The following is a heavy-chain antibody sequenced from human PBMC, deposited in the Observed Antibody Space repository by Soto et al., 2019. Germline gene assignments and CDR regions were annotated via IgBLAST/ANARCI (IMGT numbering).Heavy chain of an antibody. J-gene: IGHJ4*02. CDR1: GGSISSSNW. CDR2: IYHSGST. D-gene: IGHD3-3*01. V-gene: IGHV4-4*02. CDR3: ARAPETPTIFGVVRPYFFNH. Sequence: SDTPSLTCAVSGGSISSSNWWSWVRQPPGKGLEWIGEIYHSGSTNYNPSLKSRVTISVDKSKNQFYLRLSSVTAADTAVYYCARAPETPTIFGVVRPYFFNHWGQGTLVTVSS.